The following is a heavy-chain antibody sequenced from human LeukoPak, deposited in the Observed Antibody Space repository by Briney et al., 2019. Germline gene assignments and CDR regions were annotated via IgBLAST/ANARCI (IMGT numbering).Heavy chain of an antibody. D-gene: IGHD2-15*01. CDR2: IIPSLDVA. CDR3: ARDHCTPGTCLGGH. J-gene: IGHJ4*02. V-gene: IGHV1-69*04. CDR1: GDTFIPYT. Sequence: ASVKVSCKASGDTFIPYTFSWVRQAPGQGLEWIGRIIPSLDVANYAQKFQGRVTLSVDRDTATTYMEVTSLRSEDTAIYYCARDHCTPGTCLGGHWGQGALVTVSS.